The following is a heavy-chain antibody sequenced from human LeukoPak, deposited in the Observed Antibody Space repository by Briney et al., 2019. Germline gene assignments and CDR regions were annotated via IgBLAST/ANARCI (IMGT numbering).Heavy chain of an antibody. J-gene: IGHJ3*02. Sequence: ASVKVSCKASGGTFSSYAISWVRQAPGQGVEWMGGSIPIFGTANYAQKFQCRVTITTDESTSTAYMELSSLRSEDTAVYYCAAPLMVRGAYDAFDIWGQGTMVTVSS. CDR3: AAPLMVRGAYDAFDI. D-gene: IGHD3-10*01. CDR1: GGTFSSYA. V-gene: IGHV1-69*05. CDR2: SIPIFGTA.